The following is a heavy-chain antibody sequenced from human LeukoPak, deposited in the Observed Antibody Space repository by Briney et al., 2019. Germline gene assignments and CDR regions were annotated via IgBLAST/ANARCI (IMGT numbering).Heavy chain of an antibody. CDR2: IGGGGVTT. Sequence: AGGSLRLSCAASGFTFSSYSMHWVRQAPGKGPEFVSVIGGGGVTTFYADSVKDRFTISRDNSKNTLYLEMGSLSAEDMAVYYCAREGGGSGLWYYDLWGRGTLVTVSS. D-gene: IGHD1-26*01. J-gene: IGHJ2*01. CDR3: AREGGGSGLWYYDL. CDR1: GFTFSSYS. V-gene: IGHV3-64*02.